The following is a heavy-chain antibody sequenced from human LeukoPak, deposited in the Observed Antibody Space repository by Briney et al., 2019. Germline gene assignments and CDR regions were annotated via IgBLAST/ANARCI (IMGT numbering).Heavy chain of an antibody. CDR2: INHSGST. J-gene: IGHJ4*02. D-gene: IGHD2-2*03. CDR1: GGSFSGYY. Sequence: SETLYITCAVYGGSFSGYYWSWIRQPPAKGLYWIGEINHSGSTNYNPSLKSRVTISVDTSKNQFSLKLSSVTAADTAVYYCARTGVLDYLYYFDYWGQGTLVTVSS. V-gene: IGHV4-34*01. CDR3: ARTGVLDYLYYFDY.